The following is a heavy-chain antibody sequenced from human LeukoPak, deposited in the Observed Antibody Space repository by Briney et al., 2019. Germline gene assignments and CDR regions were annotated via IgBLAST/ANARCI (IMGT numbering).Heavy chain of an antibody. D-gene: IGHD4-17*01. CDR2: ITGSGGNT. CDR1: GFTFSSSG. V-gene: IGHV3-23*01. Sequence: GGTLRLSCAASGFTFSSSGMSWVRQAPGRGLEWVSGITGSGGNTYYADSVKGRFTISRDNSKNTLYLQMNSLRAEDTAVYYCAKEIISRSTVTTAFDYWGQGTLVTVSS. CDR3: AKEIISRSTVTTAFDY. J-gene: IGHJ4*02.